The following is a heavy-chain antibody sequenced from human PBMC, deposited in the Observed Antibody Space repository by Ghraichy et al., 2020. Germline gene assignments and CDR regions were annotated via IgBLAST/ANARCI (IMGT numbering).Heavy chain of an antibody. CDR3: AKDRDVVPGGSGWSGAYYYGMDV. CDR2: ISGSGGST. CDR1: GFTFSTYA. V-gene: IGHV3-23*01. J-gene: IGHJ6*02. Sequence: GGSLRLSCAASGFTFSTYAMNWVRQAPGKGLEWVSGISGSGGSTFYADSVKGRFTISRDNSKNTLYLQMDSLRAEDTAIYYCAKDRDVVPGGSGWSGAYYYGMDVWGQGTTVTVSS. D-gene: IGHD6-19*01.